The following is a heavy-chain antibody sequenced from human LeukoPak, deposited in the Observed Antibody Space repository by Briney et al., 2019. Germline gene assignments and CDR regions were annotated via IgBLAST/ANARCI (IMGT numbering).Heavy chain of an antibody. V-gene: IGHV1-18*01. J-gene: IGHJ6*03. CDR1: GYTFITYD. CDR2: ISAYNGNT. D-gene: IGHD4-23*01. CDR3: ARLLQGWELNYYYSYMDV. Sequence: GASVKVSCKASGYTFITYDINWVRQAPGQGLEWMGWISAYNGNTNYAQKLQGRVTMTTDTSTTTAYMELRSLRSDDTAVYYCARLLQGWELNYYYSYMDVWGKGTTVTISS.